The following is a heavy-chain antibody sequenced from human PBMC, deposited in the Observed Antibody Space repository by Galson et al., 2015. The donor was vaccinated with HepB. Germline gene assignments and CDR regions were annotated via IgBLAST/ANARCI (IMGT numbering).Heavy chain of an antibody. V-gene: IGHV3-30-3*01. D-gene: IGHD6-13*01. J-gene: IGHJ4*02. CDR2: ISHDGTYK. CDR3: AREEGTSTWYGFGDY. Sequence: SLRLSCAASEFTFSAYAMHWVRQDPGKGLEWVAVISHDGTYKYYADSVKGRFTISRDNTERTVFLQLDSLRPEDTALYYCAREEGTSTWYGFGDYWGQGIRVTVSA. CDR1: EFTFSAYA.